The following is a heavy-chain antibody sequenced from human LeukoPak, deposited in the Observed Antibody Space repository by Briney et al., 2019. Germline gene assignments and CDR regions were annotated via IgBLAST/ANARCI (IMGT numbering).Heavy chain of an antibody. J-gene: IGHJ4*02. Sequence: GGSLRLSCAASGFTFSSYSMNWVRQAPGKGLEWVSSISSSSSYIYYADSVKGRFTISRDNSKNTLYLQMNSLRAEDTAVYYCAKFMVRGTHYIDYWGQGTLVTVSS. CDR2: ISSSSSYI. CDR3: AKFMVRGTHYIDY. CDR1: GFTFSSYS. D-gene: IGHD3-10*01. V-gene: IGHV3-21*04.